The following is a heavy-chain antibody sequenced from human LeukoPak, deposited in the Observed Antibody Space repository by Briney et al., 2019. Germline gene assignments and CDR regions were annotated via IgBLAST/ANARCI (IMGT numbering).Heavy chain of an antibody. J-gene: IGHJ3*02. V-gene: IGHV1-3*01. CDR3: ARAGYCSRTSCSDAFEI. Sequence: ASVKVSCKASGYSFTDYAMYWVRQAPGQRPEWMGWVNAGNGNTKYSLNFQGRVTITRDTSASTVYMELSSLRSEDTAVYYCARAGYCSRTSCSDAFEIWGQGTMVTVSS. CDR2: VNAGNGNT. CDR1: GYSFTDYA. D-gene: IGHD2-2*03.